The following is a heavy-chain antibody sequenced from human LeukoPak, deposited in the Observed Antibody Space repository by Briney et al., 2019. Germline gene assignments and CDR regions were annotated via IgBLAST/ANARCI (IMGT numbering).Heavy chain of an antibody. CDR2: IIPIFGAA. CDR1: RGTFISYA. Sequence: GASARVSCKASRGTFISYAISWVRQAPGQGLEWMGRIIPIFGAANYAQKFQGRVTITTDESTSTAYMELSILISEDTAVYYGAREEVTMVRGVIVEYYFDYWGQGTLVTVSS. CDR3: AREEVTMVRGVIVEYYFDY. J-gene: IGHJ4*02. V-gene: IGHV1-69*05. D-gene: IGHD3-10*01.